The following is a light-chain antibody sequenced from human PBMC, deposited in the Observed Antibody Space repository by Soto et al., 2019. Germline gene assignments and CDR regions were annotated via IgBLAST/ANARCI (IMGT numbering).Light chain of an antibody. Sequence: EIVLTQSPGTLSLSPGERATLSCRASQSVSSSYLAWYQQKPGQAPRLLIYGASSRATGIPDRFSGSGSGTDFTLTNSRLEPDDVATYHCQQYNSYSQFTFGPGTKVDIK. CDR1: QSVSSSY. J-gene: IGKJ3*01. CDR2: GAS. CDR3: QQYNSYSQFT. V-gene: IGKV3-20*01.